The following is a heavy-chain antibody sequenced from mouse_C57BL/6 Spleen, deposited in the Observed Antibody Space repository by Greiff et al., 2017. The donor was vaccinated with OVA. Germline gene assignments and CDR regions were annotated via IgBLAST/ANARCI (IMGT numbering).Heavy chain of an antibody. Sequence: EVKLMESGPGLVKPSQSLSLTCSVTGYSITSGYYWNWIRQFPGNKLEWMGYISYDGSNNYNQSLKNRISITRDASKNQFFLKLNSVTTEDTATYYCARDHDGYPDYWGQGTTRTVSS. V-gene: IGHV3-6*01. CDR1: GYSITSGYY. CDR3: ARDHDGYPDY. J-gene: IGHJ2*01. D-gene: IGHD2-3*01. CDR2: ISYDGSN.